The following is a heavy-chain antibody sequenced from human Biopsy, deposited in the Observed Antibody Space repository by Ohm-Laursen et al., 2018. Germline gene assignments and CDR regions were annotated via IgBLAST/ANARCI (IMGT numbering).Heavy chain of an antibody. Sequence: GSLRLSCAASGVTLSGYSMNWVRQAPGKGLEWVANINKDRSVTNYLDSVKGRFAVSRDNAKNSAYLQMNSLRTEDTAIYYCARDSGGGDSINGWYDALDLWGRGTTVTVSS. CDR1: GVTLSGYS. CDR3: ARDSGGGDSINGWYDALDL. V-gene: IGHV3-7*01. CDR2: INKDRSVT. D-gene: IGHD2-8*01. J-gene: IGHJ3*01.